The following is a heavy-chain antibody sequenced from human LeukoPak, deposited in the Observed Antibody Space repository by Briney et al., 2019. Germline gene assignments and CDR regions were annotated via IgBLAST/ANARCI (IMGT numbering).Heavy chain of an antibody. CDR3: AGVVPAASLDY. CDR2: IIPIFGTA. CDR1: GGTFSSYA. J-gene: IGHJ4*02. Sequence: ASVKVSCKASGGTFSSYAISWVRQAPGQGLEWMGGIIPIFGTANYAQKFQGRVTITADESTSTAYMELSSLRSEDTAVYYCAGVVPAASLDYWGQGTLVTVSS. D-gene: IGHD2-2*01. V-gene: IGHV1-69*13.